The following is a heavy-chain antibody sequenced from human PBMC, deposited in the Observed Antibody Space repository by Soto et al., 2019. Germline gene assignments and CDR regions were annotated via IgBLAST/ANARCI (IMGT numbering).Heavy chain of an antibody. J-gene: IGHJ6*02. CDR3: ASEYDHGDLNYYYYGMDV. CDR1: GFTFSSYS. D-gene: IGHD4-17*01. Sequence: EVQLVESGGGLVQPGGSLRLSCAASGFTFSSYSMNWVRQAPGKGLEWVSYISSSSSTIYYADSVKGRFTISRDNAKNSLYLQMNSLRDEDTAVYYCASEYDHGDLNYYYYGMDVWGQGTTVTVSS. CDR2: ISSSSSTI. V-gene: IGHV3-48*02.